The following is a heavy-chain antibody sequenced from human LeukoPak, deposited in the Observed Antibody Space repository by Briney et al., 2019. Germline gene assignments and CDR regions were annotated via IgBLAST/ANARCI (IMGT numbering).Heavy chain of an antibody. CDR1: GGSFSGYY. CDR2: IYYSGST. J-gene: IGHJ3*02. CDR3: ARTNAFDI. V-gene: IGHV4-59*01. Sequence: SETLSLTCAVYGGSFSGYYWSWIRQPPGKGLEYIGYIYYSGSTNYNPSLKSRVTISVDTSKNQFSLRLSSVTAADTAVYYCARTNAFDIWGQGTMVTVSS.